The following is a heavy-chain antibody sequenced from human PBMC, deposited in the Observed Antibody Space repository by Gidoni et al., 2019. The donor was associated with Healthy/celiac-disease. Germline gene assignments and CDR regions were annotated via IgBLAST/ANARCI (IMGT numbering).Heavy chain of an antibody. CDR1: GGAISSSSYY. V-gene: IGHV4-39*01. J-gene: IGHJ5*02. CDR3: ARHSRELWFGELLNWFDP. CDR2: IYYSGST. Sequence: QLQLQESGPGLVKPSETLSLTCTVSGGAISSSSYYWGWIRQPPGKGLEWIGSIYYSGSTYYNPSLKSRVTISVDTSKNQFSLKLSSVTAADTAVYYCARHSRELWFGELLNWFDPWGQGTLVTVSS. D-gene: IGHD3-10*01.